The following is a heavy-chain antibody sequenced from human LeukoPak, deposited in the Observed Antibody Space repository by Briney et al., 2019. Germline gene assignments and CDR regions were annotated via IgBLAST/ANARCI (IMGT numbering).Heavy chain of an antibody. CDR2: ISSSGSTI. D-gene: IGHD4-17*01. CDR3: ARNGDYFTPDY. V-gene: IGHV3-11*04. CDR1: GFTVSSNY. J-gene: IGHJ4*02. Sequence: GGSLRLSCAASGFTVSSNYMSWVRQAPGKGLEWVSYISSSGSTIYYADFVKGRFTISRDNAKNSLYLQMNSLRAEDTAVYYCARNGDYFTPDYWGQGTLVTVSS.